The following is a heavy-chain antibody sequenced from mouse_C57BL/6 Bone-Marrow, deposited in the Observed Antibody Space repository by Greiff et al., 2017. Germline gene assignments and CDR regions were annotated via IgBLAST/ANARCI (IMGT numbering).Heavy chain of an antibody. Sequence: QVQLKQPGAELVKPGASVKLSCKASGYTFTSYWMHWVKQRPGQGLEWIGMIHPNSGSTNYNEKFKSKATLTVDKSSSTAYMQLSSLTSEDSAVYYCARSTRWLGYAMDYWGQGTSVTVSS. V-gene: IGHV1-64*01. CDR2: IHPNSGST. J-gene: IGHJ4*01. CDR3: ARSTRWLGYAMDY. D-gene: IGHD2-3*01. CDR1: GYTFTSYW.